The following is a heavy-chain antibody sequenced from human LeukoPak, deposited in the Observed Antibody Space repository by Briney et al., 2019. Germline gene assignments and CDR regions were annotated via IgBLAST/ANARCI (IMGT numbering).Heavy chain of an antibody. CDR3: ARDQRPYYFYGLDV. J-gene: IGHJ6*02. CDR2: MSYDGSNR. V-gene: IGHV3-30*04. Sequence: PGGSLRLSCAASGFTSSNYAIHWVRQAPGKGLEWVAVMSYDGSNRYYADSVKDRFTISRDNSKNTLYLQMNSLTTEDTAVYYCARDQRPYYFYGLDVWGQGTTVTVS. CDR1: GFTSSNYA.